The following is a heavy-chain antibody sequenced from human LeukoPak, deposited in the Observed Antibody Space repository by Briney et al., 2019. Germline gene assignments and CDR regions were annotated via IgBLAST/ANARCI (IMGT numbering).Heavy chain of an antibody. V-gene: IGHV3-33*06. Sequence: PGGSLRLSCAASGFTFINYGMHWVRQAPGKGLDWVAVIWYDGSYKYYADSVKGRFTISRDNSKNTLYLQMNSLRAEDTAIYCCAKVVQYTASTGTGLDYWGQGTLVTVSS. D-gene: IGHD6-13*01. J-gene: IGHJ4*02. CDR2: IWYDGSYK. CDR1: GFTFINYG. CDR3: AKVVQYTASTGTGLDY.